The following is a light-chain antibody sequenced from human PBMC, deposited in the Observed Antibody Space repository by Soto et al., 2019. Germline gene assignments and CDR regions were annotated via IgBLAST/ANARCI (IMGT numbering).Light chain of an antibody. Sequence: QSALTQPASVSGSPGQSITISCTGTSSDVGGYNYVSWYQQHPGKAPKFMIYDVSNRPSGVSNRFSGSKSGNTASLTISGLQGEDGADYYCCSYTTSNTRQIVFGTGTKVTVL. J-gene: IGLJ1*01. CDR2: DVS. CDR1: SSDVGGYNY. V-gene: IGLV2-14*01. CDR3: CSYTTSNTRQIV.